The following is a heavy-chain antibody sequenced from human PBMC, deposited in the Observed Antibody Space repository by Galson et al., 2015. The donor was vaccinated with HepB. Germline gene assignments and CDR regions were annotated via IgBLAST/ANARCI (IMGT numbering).Heavy chain of an antibody. J-gene: IGHJ4*02. V-gene: IGHV3-30*18. CDR3: AKSGCSSTKCYTNY. D-gene: IGHD2-2*01. CDR1: GFPFNTYG. Sequence: SLRLSCAASGFPFNTYGMHWVRQAPGRGLEWVSVMSYDGSDEYYADSVKGRFTIFRDNSKNTLYLQMSSLRPEDTAVYYCAKSGCSSTKCYTNYWGQGILVTVSS. CDR2: MSYDGSDE.